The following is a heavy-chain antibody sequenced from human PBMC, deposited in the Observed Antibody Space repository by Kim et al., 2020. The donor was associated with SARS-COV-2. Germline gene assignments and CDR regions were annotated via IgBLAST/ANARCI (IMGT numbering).Heavy chain of an antibody. CDR3: TTMGYYDSSGTFDY. J-gene: IGHJ4*02. Sequence: AAPVKGRFTISRDDSKNTLYLQMNSLKTEDTAVYYCTTMGYYDSSGTFDYWGQGTLVTVSS. D-gene: IGHD3-22*01. V-gene: IGHV3-15*01.